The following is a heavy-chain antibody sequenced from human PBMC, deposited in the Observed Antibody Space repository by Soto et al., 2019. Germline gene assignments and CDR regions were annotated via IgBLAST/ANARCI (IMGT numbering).Heavy chain of an antibody. J-gene: IGHJ6*02. Sequence: QVQLVQSGAEVKKPGSSVKVSCKASGGTFSSYAISWVRQAPGQGLEWMGGIIPIFGTANYAQKFQGRVTITADKSTSTAYMELRSLRSEDTAVYYCARGEDSSGWYYPYGMDVWGQGTTVTVSS. D-gene: IGHD6-19*01. CDR3: ARGEDSSGWYYPYGMDV. CDR1: GGTFSSYA. V-gene: IGHV1-69*06. CDR2: IIPIFGTA.